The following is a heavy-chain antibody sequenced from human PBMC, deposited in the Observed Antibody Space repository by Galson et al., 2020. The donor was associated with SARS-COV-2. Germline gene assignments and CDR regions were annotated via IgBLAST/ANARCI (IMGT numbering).Heavy chain of an antibody. J-gene: IGHJ5*02. CDR3: ARQPGVLRYFDWLSSVGWFDP. D-gene: IGHD3-9*01. V-gene: IGHV4-39*01. Sequence: SETLSLTCTVSGGSISSSSYYWGWIRQPPGKGLEWIGSIYYSGSTYYNPSLKSQVTISVDTSKNQFSLKLSSVTAADTAVYYCARQPGVLRYFDWLSSVGWFDPWGQGTLVTVSS. CDR2: IYYSGST. CDR1: GGSISSSSYY.